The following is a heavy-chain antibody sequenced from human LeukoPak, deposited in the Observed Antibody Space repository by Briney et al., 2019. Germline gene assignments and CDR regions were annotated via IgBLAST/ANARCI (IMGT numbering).Heavy chain of an antibody. Sequence: PGGSLRLSCAASGFTFSNAWMSWVRQAPGKGLEWVGRIKSKTDGGTTDYAAPVKGRFTISRDDSKNTLYLHMNSLRAEDTAVYYCAKCSSVAASYSFDYWGQGTLVTVSS. D-gene: IGHD6-19*01. CDR3: AKCSSVAASYSFDY. J-gene: IGHJ4*02. CDR1: GFTFSNAW. CDR2: IKSKTDGGTT. V-gene: IGHV3-15*01.